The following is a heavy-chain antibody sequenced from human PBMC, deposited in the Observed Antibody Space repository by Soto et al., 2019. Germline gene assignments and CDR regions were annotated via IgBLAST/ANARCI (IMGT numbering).Heavy chain of an antibody. D-gene: IGHD6-19*01. Sequence: PGGSLRLSCAASGFTFSSYAMSWVRQAPGKGLEWVSAISGSGGSTYYADSVKGRFTISRDNSKNTLYLQMNSLRAEDTAVYYCAKEVSGGESSGDLEYFQHWGQGTLVTVSS. CDR2: ISGSGGST. CDR1: GFTFSSYA. CDR3: AKEVSGGESSGDLEYFQH. V-gene: IGHV3-23*01. J-gene: IGHJ1*01.